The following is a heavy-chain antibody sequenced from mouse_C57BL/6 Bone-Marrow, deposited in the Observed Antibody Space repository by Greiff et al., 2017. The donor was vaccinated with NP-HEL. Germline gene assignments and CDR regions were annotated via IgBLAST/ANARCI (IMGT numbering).Heavy chain of an antibody. V-gene: IGHV8-8*01. J-gene: IGHJ2*01. CDR2: IWWDDDK. Sequence: QVTLKECGPGILQPSQTLSLTCSSSGFSLSTFGMGGGWRRQPPGKGWEWLVHIWWDDDKYNNPVLKRRLTISKDTSKNPVFLKIANVDTADTATYYCGRIAYGNSFDYWGQGTTLTVSS. CDR3: GRIAYGNSFDY. CDR1: GFSLSTFGMG. D-gene: IGHD2-1*01.